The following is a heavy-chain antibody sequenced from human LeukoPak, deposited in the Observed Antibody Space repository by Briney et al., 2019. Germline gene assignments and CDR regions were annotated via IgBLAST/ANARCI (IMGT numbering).Heavy chain of an antibody. D-gene: IGHD1-26*01. J-gene: IGHJ5*02. CDR3: ARGLGWDSGTYLGA. Sequence: ASVTVSCTASGYTFTGYYMHWVRQAPGQGLEWMGWINPNSGDTNYAQKFQGRVSMTRDTSISTAYMDLSGLRSDDTALYYCARGLGWDSGTYLGAWGQGTPVTVSS. CDR1: GYTFTGYY. CDR2: INPNSGDT. V-gene: IGHV1-2*02.